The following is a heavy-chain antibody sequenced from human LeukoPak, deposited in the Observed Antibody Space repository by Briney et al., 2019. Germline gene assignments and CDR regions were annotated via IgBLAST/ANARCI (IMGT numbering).Heavy chain of an antibody. CDR2: IDPSSTYI. CDR1: GFTFSSYT. V-gene: IGHV3-21*03. Sequence: GGSLRLSCAASGFTFSSYTMNWVRQAPGKGLEWVSSIDPSSTYIYYADSVKGRFTISRDNAQNSLYLQMNSLRAEDTAVYYCTRGSYGDYEYWGQGTLVTVSS. J-gene: IGHJ4*02. CDR3: TRGSYGDYEY. D-gene: IGHD4-17*01.